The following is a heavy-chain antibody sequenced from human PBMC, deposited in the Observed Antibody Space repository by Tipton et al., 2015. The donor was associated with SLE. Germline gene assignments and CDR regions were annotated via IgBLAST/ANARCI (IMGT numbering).Heavy chain of an antibody. Sequence: TLSLTCAVYGGSFSGYYWTWIRQAPGKGLEWIGEINHSGSTNYNPSLKSRVTISVDTSKNQFSLKVTSVTAAETAVYYCARGAAAGHRWFDPWGQGTLVTVSS. D-gene: IGHD6-13*01. V-gene: IGHV4-34*01. CDR3: ARGAAAGHRWFDP. CDR2: INHSGST. CDR1: GGSFSGYY. J-gene: IGHJ5*02.